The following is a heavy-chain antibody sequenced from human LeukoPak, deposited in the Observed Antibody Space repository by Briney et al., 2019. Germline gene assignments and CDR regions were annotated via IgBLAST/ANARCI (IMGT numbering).Heavy chain of an antibody. CDR3: ARYSTPRRHYFDY. J-gene: IGHJ4*02. CDR1: GGSFSGYY. D-gene: IGHD4-11*01. CDR2: INHSGST. V-gene: IGHV4-34*01. Sequence: SETLSLTCAVYGGSFSGYYWSWIRQPPGKGLEWIGEINHSGSTNYNPSLKSRVTISVDTSKNQFSLKLSSVTAADTAVYYCARYSTPRRHYFDYWGQGTLVTVSS.